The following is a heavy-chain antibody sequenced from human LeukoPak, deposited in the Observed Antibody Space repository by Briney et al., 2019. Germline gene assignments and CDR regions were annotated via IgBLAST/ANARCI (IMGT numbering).Heavy chain of an antibody. D-gene: IGHD3-22*01. CDR1: GFTFDDYA. CDR3: AKAEGFFGGYYDH. J-gene: IGHJ5*02. V-gene: IGHV3-9*01. Sequence: GGSLRLSCAASGFTFDDYAMHWVRQAPGKGLEWVSGISWNSGSLDYADSVKGRFTISRDNARNSLYLQMDSLRAEDTAFYYCAKAEGFFGGYYDHWGQGTLVTVSS. CDR2: ISWNSGSL.